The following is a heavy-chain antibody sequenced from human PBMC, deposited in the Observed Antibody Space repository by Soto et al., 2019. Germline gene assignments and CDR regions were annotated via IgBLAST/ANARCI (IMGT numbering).Heavy chain of an antibody. V-gene: IGHV4-31*03. CDR1: GGSINSSEYY. J-gene: IGHJ6*02. CDR2: IYYSGST. Sequence: VQLQQSGPGLVKPSQTLSLTCTVSGGSINSSEYYWSWIRQHPGKGLEWIGHIYYSGSTYYNPSHRSRVAISVDTSNNNFSLKRSSVTAADTAVYYCARDVRGSSGRRVDVWGQGTTVTVSS. CDR3: ARDVRGSSGRRVDV. D-gene: IGHD3-10*01.